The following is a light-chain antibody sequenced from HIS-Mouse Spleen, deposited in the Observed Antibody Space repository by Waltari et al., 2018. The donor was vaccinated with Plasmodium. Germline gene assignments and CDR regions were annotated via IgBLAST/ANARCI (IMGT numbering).Light chain of an antibody. CDR1: QSVSSN. V-gene: IGKV3-15*01. CDR2: GAS. Sequence: EIVMTQSPATLSVSPGERATLSCRASQSVSSNLAWYQQKPGQAPRLLIYGASTRATGIPARFSGSGSGTEFTLTISSLQPEYFATYYCQQSYSTWTFGQGTKVEIK. CDR3: QQSYSTWT. J-gene: IGKJ1*01.